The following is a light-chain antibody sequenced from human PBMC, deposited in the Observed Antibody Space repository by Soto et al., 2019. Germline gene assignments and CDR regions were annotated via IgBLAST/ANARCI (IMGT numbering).Light chain of an antibody. CDR1: QSISSW. CDR3: QKYNSYSPRT. CDR2: DAS. V-gene: IGKV1-5*01. Sequence: DIQMTQSPSTLSASVGDRVTITCRASQSISSWLAWYQQKPGKAPKLLIYDASSLESGVPSRFSGSGSGTEFTLTISRLQPDDFATYYCQKYNSYSPRTFGQGTKVDIK. J-gene: IGKJ1*01.